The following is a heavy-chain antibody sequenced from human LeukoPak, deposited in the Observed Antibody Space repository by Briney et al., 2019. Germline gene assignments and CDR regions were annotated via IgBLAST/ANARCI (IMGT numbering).Heavy chain of an antibody. Sequence: QPGGSLRLSCADSGFTFSSSWMHWVRQTPGKGLACVSRINSDGSSTNYADSVKGRFTISRDNAKNSLYLQMLSLRAEDTAVYYCARCGTPNNYYGYGVDVWGQGTTVIVSS. D-gene: IGHD1-26*01. V-gene: IGHV3-74*01. CDR1: GFTFSSSW. CDR3: ARCGTPNNYYGYGVDV. CDR2: INSDGSST. J-gene: IGHJ6*02.